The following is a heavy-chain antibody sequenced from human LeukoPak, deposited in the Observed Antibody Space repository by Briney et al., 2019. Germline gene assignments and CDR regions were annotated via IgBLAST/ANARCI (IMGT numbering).Heavy chain of an antibody. Sequence: HTLSLTQAFSGHSHPSSNLLWNSITQSPSRVHERVGRSYYKSKWYNEYTVSVKSRISINPDTSKNQFSLQLNSVTAADTAVYYCAREDRVAAPSGYYYYGLDVWGQGTTVTVSS. CDR3: AREDRVAAPSGYYYYGLDV. CDR1: GHSHPSSNLL. D-gene: IGHD2-15*01. J-gene: IGHJ6*02. CDR2: SYYKSKWYN. V-gene: IGHV6-1*01.